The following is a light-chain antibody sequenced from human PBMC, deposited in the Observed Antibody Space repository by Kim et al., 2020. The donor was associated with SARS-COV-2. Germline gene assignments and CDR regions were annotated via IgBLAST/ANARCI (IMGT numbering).Light chain of an antibody. CDR2: QDS. V-gene: IGLV3-1*01. Sequence: VSPGQTASITCAGDKLGDKYACWYQQKPGQSPVLVIYQDSKRPSGIPERFSGSNSGNTATLTISGTQAMDEADYYCQAWDSSTVVFGGGTQLTVL. CDR3: QAWDSSTVV. CDR1: KLGDKY. J-gene: IGLJ2*01.